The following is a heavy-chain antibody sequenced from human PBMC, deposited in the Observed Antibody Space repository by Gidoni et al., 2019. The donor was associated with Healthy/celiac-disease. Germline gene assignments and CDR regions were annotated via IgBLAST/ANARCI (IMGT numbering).Heavy chain of an antibody. V-gene: IGHV1-69*06. CDR1: GGTFSSYA. CDR2: IIPIFGTA. D-gene: IGHD3-22*01. Sequence: QVQLVQSGAEVKKPGSSVQVSCKASGGTFSSYAISWVRQAPGQGLEWMGGIIPIFGTANYAQKFQGRVTITADKSTSTAYMELSSLRSEDTAVYYCARAYYYDSSGYYCGFDYWGQGTLVTVSS. CDR3: ARAYYYDSSGYYCGFDY. J-gene: IGHJ4*02.